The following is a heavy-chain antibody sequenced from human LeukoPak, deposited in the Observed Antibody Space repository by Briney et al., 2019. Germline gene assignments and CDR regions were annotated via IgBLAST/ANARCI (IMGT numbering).Heavy chain of an antibody. V-gene: IGHV4-59*12. CDR1: GGPITVYH. J-gene: IGHJ3*02. CDR3: AREDAEQMDNSFDI. Sequence: PSDTLSLTCSVSGGPITVYHWIWIRQPPGKGLEFIGYIHYTGSTNYNSSLTSRISISTDTSKNQFSLKMTSVTAADTAVYYCAREDAEQMDNSFDIWGQGTMVTVSS. CDR2: IHYTGST. D-gene: IGHD5-24*01.